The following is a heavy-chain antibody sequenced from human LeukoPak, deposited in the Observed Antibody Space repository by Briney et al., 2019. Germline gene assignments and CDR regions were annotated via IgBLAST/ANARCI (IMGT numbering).Heavy chain of an antibody. V-gene: IGHV3-23*01. Sequence: GGSLRLSCAASGFTFSSYAMSWVRQAPGKGLEWVSAISVSGGSTYYADSVKGRFTISRDNSRNTMYLQMDSLRAEDTAVYYCARGESFAFDVWGQGTMVTVSS. CDR3: ARGESFAFDV. CDR1: GFTFSSYA. CDR2: ISVSGGST. J-gene: IGHJ3*01.